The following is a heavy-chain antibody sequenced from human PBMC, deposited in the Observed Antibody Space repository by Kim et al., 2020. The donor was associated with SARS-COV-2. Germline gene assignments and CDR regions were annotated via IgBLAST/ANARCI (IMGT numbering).Heavy chain of an antibody. V-gene: IGHV3-74*01. D-gene: IGHD6-19*01. CDR1: GFTFSSHG. Sequence: GGSLRLSCAASGFTFSSHGMHWVRQAPGKGLVWVSRINSDGRTTSYGDSVKGRFTISRDNAKNTLYLQMNSLRAEDTAVYYCARRQFSSGWYYFDYWGQGTLVTVSS. J-gene: IGHJ4*02. CDR3: ARRQFSSGWYYFDY. CDR2: INSDGRTT.